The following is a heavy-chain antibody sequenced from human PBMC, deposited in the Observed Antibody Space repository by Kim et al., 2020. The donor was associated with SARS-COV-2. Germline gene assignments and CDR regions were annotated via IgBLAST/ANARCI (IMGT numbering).Heavy chain of an antibody. CDR3: TKCFGEWN. Sequence: GGNIDYAAPVKGRFTISRDESKNTLYLQMNSLKTEDTAIYYCTKCFGEWNWGQGTLVTVSS. V-gene: IGHV3-15*01. J-gene: IGHJ4*02. D-gene: IGHD3-10*01. CDR2: GGNI.